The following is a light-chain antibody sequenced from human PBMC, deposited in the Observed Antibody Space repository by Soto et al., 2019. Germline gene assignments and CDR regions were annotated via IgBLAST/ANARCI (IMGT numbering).Light chain of an antibody. CDR2: AAS. CDR1: QGISSY. J-gene: IGKJ4*01. V-gene: IGKV1-9*01. CDR3: QQLNSYPLT. Sequence: DIQMTQSPSNLSASVGDRVTITCRASQGISSYLAWYQQKPGKAPKLLIYAASTLQSGVPSRFSGSGSGTDFTLTISSLQPEDFATYYCQQLNSYPLTFGGGTKVDIK.